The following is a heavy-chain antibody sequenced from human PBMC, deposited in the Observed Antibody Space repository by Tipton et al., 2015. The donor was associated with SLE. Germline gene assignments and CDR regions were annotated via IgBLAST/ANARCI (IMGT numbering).Heavy chain of an antibody. CDR2: IYYNRHT. D-gene: IGHD4-17*01. CDR1: GGSIRSHY. J-gene: IGHJ4*02. CDR3: ARGSVRADDY. Sequence: PGLVKPSETLSLTCTVSGGSIRSHYWGWLRQPPGKKLEWIGYIYYNRHTNYIPSLESRVTISIDTSKNQFSLSLKSVTAADTAVYYCARGSVRADDYWGQGTLVTVSS. V-gene: IGHV4-59*11.